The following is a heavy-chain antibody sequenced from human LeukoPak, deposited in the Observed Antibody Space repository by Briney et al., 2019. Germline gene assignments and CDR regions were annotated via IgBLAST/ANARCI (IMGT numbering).Heavy chain of an antibody. CDR2: MNPNSGNT. CDR3: ARHYYDSSGYPTLYYYYMDV. Sequence: ASVKVSCKASGSTFSSYAINWVRQATGQGLEWMGWMNPNSGNTGYAQKFQGRVTMTRNTSISTAYMELSSLRSEDTAVYYCARHYYDSSGYPTLYYYYMDVWGKGTTVTVSS. J-gene: IGHJ6*03. V-gene: IGHV1-8*02. CDR1: GSTFSSYA. D-gene: IGHD3-22*01.